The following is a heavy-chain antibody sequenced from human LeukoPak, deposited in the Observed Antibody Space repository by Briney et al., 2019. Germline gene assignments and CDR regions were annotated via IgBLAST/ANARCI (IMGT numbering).Heavy chain of an antibody. J-gene: IGHJ4*02. D-gene: IGHD6-6*01. CDR2: IIPIFGIA. V-gene: IGHV1-69*04. CDR1: GGTFSSYA. CDR3: AREEAARPFDY. Sequence: SVKVSCKASGGTFSSYAISLVRQAPGQGLEWMGRIIPIFGIANYAQKFQGRVTITADKSTSTAYMELSSLRSEDTAVYYCAREEAARPFDYWGQGTLVTVSS.